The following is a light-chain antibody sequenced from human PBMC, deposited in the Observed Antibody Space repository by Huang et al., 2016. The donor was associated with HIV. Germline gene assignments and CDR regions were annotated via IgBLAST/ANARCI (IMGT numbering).Light chain of an antibody. J-gene: IGKJ4*01. CDR1: QSIANY. Sequence: EIVLTQSPATLSLSPGERATLSCRASQSIANYLAWYQHKPGQAPRLLIYDSSTRATGSPGRFSGRGSGTDFTLTISSLEPEDFAVYYCQQRRNWLTFGGGTKVEIK. V-gene: IGKV3-11*01. CDR3: QQRRNWLT. CDR2: DSS.